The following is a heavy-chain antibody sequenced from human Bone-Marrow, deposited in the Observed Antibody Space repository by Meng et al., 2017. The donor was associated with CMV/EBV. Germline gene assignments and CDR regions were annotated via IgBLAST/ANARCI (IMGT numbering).Heavy chain of an antibody. CDR3: AKDGPRGGAFDY. CDR1: GFNFSSYG. J-gene: IGHJ4*02. CDR2: IRYDGSNK. V-gene: IGHV3-30*02. Sequence: LSLTCAASGFNFSSYGMHWVRQAPGKGLEWVAFIRYDGSNKYYADSVKGRFTISRDNSKNTLYLQMNSLRAEDTAVYYCAKDGPRGGAFDYWGQGTLVTVSS. D-gene: IGHD3-10*01.